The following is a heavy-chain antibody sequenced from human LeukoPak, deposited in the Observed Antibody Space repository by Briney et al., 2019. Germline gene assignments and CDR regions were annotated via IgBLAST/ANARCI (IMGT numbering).Heavy chain of an antibody. V-gene: IGHV1-69*01. CDR1: GGTFSSYA. CDR3: ARGWELAHYYYYGMDV. J-gene: IGHJ6*02. D-gene: IGHD1-26*01. CDR2: IIPIFGTA. Sequence: SVTVSCKASGGTFSSYAISWVRQAPGQGLEWMGGIIPIFGTANYAQKFQGRVTITADESTSTAYMELSSLRSEDTAVYYCARGWELAHYYYYGMDVWGQGTTVTVSS.